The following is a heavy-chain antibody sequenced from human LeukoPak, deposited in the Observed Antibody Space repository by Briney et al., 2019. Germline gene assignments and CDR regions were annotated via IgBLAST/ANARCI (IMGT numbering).Heavy chain of an antibody. CDR2: INQDGSQK. Sequence: GGYLRLSGAASGFTFSTYWMSWVRQAPGKGLEWVAIINQDGSQKYYVDSVKGRFTISRDNAKNSLYLQMDSLRVEDTAVYHCAKGVAGGRMDLWGQGTLATVSS. V-gene: IGHV3-7*01. D-gene: IGHD3/OR15-3a*01. J-gene: IGHJ4*02. CDR1: GFTFSTYW. CDR3: AKGVAGGRMDL.